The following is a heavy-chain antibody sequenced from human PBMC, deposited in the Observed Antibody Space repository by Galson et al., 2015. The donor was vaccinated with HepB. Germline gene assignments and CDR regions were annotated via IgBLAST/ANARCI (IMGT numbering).Heavy chain of an antibody. J-gene: IGHJ5*02. Sequence: CAISGDSVSSYSAGWTWIRQSPSRGLEWLGRTYYRSKWYIDYAVSVKGQITINPDTSKNQVSLRLTSVTLEDTAVYYCSRGGLVKAARGGLAWLDPWGQGTLVTVSS. V-gene: IGHV6-1*01. CDR1: GDSVSSYSAG. D-gene: IGHD6-6*01. CDR2: TYYRSKWYI. CDR3: SRGGLVKAARGGLAWLDP.